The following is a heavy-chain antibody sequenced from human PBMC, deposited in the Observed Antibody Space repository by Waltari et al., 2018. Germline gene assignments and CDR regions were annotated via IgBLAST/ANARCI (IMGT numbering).Heavy chain of an antibody. CDR3: AKDRGTMVRGAKSTYNWFDP. J-gene: IGHJ5*02. D-gene: IGHD3-10*01. Sequence: QVQLVESGGGVVQPGRSLRLSCAASGFTFSRYGMHWVRQAPGKGLEWVAVIWYDGSNKYYADSVKGRFTISRDNSKNTLYLQMNSLRAEDTAVYYCAKDRGTMVRGAKSTYNWFDPWGQGTLVTVSS. CDR1: GFTFSRYG. V-gene: IGHV3-33*06. CDR2: IWYDGSNK.